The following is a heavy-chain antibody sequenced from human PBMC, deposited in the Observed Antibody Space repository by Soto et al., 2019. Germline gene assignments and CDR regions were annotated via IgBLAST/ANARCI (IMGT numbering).Heavy chain of an antibody. Sequence: QVQLVQSGAEVKKPGASVKVSCKASGYTFTSYYMHWVRQAPGQGLEWMGIINPSGGSTSYAQKFQGRVTMTRDTSTSTVYMELSSLRSEDTAVYYCARDDGGRDGYNPQGAADYWGQGTLVTVSS. CDR3: ARDDGGRDGYNPQGAADY. J-gene: IGHJ4*02. V-gene: IGHV1-46*01. CDR1: GYTFTSYY. CDR2: INPSGGST. D-gene: IGHD5-12*01.